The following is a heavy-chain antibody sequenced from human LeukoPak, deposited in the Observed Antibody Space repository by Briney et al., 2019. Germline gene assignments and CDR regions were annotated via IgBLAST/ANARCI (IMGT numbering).Heavy chain of an antibody. Sequence: PGGSLRLSCAASGFTFSSYAMSWVRQAPGKGLEWVSAISGSGGSTYYADSVKGRFTTSRDNSKNTLYLQMNSLRAEDTAVYYCAKNRGVRGALDYWGQGTLVTVSS. CDR3: AKNRGVRGALDY. CDR2: ISGSGGST. D-gene: IGHD3-10*01. CDR1: GFTFSSYA. V-gene: IGHV3-23*01. J-gene: IGHJ4*02.